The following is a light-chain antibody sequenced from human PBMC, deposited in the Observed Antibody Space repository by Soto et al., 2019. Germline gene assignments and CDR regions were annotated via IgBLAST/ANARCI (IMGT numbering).Light chain of an antibody. Sequence: AILMTQSPSSLSASPGDRVTITCRASQGISSYLAWYQQKPGKAPKLLIYAASTLQSGVPSRFSGSGSGTDFTLTISCLQSEDFATYYCQQYYSYPLTFGQGTKVDNK. J-gene: IGKJ1*01. CDR2: AAS. CDR1: QGISSY. CDR3: QQYYSYPLT. V-gene: IGKV1-8*01.